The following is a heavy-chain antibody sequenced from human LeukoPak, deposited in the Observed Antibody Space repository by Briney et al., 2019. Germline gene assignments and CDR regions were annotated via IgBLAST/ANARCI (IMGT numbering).Heavy chain of an antibody. CDR2: ISSRSNTI. V-gene: IGHV3-48*01. Sequence: PGGSLRLSCAASGFTFSGYIMNWVRQAPGKGLEWVSFISSRSNTIYYADSVKGRFTVSRDNARNSLYLQMNSLRAEDTAVYYCARDQWLDYWGQGTLVTVSS. CDR3: ARDQWLDY. CDR1: GFTFSGYI. J-gene: IGHJ4*02. D-gene: IGHD6-19*01.